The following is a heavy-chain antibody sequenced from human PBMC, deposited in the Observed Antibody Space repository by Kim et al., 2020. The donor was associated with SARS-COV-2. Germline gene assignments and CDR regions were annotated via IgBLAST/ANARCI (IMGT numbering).Heavy chain of an antibody. V-gene: IGHV1-2*02. Sequence: GGTKYGQKFQGRVTMTRDTSISTAYMELNSLISDDTAVYYCARSGEFDYWGQGALVTVSS. D-gene: IGHD3-10*01. CDR2: GGT. CDR3: ARSGEFDY. J-gene: IGHJ4*02.